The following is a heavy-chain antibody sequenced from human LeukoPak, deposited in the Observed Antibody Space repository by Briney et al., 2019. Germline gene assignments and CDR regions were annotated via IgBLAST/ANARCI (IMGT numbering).Heavy chain of an antibody. CDR2: IYPGDSDT. Sequence: GESLKISCKGSGYSFTSYWIGWVRQMPGRGLEWMGIIYPGDSDTRYSPSFQGQVTISADKSISTAYLQWSSLKASDTAMYYCASGRHYYDSSGYVNYWGQGTLVTVSS. J-gene: IGHJ4*02. V-gene: IGHV5-51*01. CDR3: ASGRHYYDSSGYVNY. CDR1: GYSFTSYW. D-gene: IGHD3-22*01.